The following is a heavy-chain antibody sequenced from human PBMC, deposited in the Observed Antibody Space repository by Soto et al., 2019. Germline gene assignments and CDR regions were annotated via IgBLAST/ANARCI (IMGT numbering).Heavy chain of an antibody. CDR1: GFTFSSYG. CDR3: ARDLRYCSGGSCYPDY. V-gene: IGHV3-33*01. CDR2: IWYDGSNK. Sequence: QVQLVESGGGVVQPGRSLRLSCAASGFTFSSYGMHLVRQAPGKGLEWVAVIWYDGSNKYYADSVKGRFTISRDNSKNTLYLQMNSLRAEDTAVYYCARDLRYCSGGSCYPDYWGQGTLVTVSS. D-gene: IGHD2-15*01. J-gene: IGHJ4*02.